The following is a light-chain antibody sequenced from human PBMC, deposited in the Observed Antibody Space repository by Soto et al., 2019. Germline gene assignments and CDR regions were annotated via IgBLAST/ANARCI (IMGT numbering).Light chain of an antibody. J-gene: IGLJ3*02. CDR2: LERSGTY. Sequence: QHVLTQSSSASASLGSSVKLTCTLSSGHSSYIIAWHQQQPGKAPRHLMNLERSGTYNKGSGIPDRFSGSSSGADRYLTISNLQFEDEADYYCETWDSNTRVFGGGTKVTVL. CDR3: ETWDSNTRV. V-gene: IGLV4-60*02. CDR1: SGHSSYI.